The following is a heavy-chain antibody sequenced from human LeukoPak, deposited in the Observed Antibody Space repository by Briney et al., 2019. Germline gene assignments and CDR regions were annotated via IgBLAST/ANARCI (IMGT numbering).Heavy chain of an antibody. V-gene: IGHV4-61*02. CDR1: GGSISSGSYY. Sequence: PSETLSLTCTVSGGSISSGSYYWSWIRQPAGKGLEWIGRIYTSGSTNYNPSLKSRVTISVDTSKNQFSLKLSSVTAADTAVYYCARDQYYYGSGPGDFDLWGRGTLVTVSS. CDR3: ARDQYYYGSGPGDFDL. D-gene: IGHD3-10*01. CDR2: IYTSGST. J-gene: IGHJ2*01.